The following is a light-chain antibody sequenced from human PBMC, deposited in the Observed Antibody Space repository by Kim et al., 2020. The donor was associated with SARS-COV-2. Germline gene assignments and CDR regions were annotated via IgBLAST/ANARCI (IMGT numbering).Light chain of an antibody. Sequence: LTCTLPSDINVGSHNVYWFQQMPGSPPRYLLYYFSDSDKGQGSGVPSRFSGSKDASANTGILLISGLQSEDEADYYCMIWPRNAVLFGGGTQLTVL. CDR2: YFSDSDK. J-gene: IGLJ2*01. CDR3: MIWPRNAVL. CDR1: SDINVGSHN. V-gene: IGLV5-37*01.